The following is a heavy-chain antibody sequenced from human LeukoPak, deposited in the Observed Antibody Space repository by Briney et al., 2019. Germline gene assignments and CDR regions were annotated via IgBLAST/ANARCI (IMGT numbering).Heavy chain of an antibody. Sequence: SETLSLTCTVSGGSISSYYWSWIRQPPGKGLEWIGYIYYSGSTNYNPSLKSRVTMSVDTSKNQFSLNLNSVTAADTAMYYCARDSMVRGAKGFDYWSQGTLVTVSS. CDR1: GGSISSYY. J-gene: IGHJ4*02. CDR3: ARDSMVRGAKGFDY. D-gene: IGHD3-10*01. CDR2: IYYSGST. V-gene: IGHV4-59*01.